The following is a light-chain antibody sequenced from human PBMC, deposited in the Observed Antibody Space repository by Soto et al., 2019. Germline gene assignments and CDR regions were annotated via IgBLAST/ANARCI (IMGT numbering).Light chain of an antibody. CDR2: AAS. V-gene: IGKV1-39*01. CDR1: QSIGKH. CDR3: QQGYTSAIT. Sequence: IKITQSPSSLSASVGDRVTITCRASQSIGKHLNWYQQKPGKAPKFLIYAASNLQSGVPSRFSDSGSGTDFTLTVNSPQPEDFATYYCQQGYTSAITFGQGTRLEIK. J-gene: IGKJ5*01.